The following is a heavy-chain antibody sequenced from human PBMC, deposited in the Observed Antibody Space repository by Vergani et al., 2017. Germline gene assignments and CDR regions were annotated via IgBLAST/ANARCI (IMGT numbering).Heavy chain of an antibody. J-gene: IGHJ6*03. Sequence: EVQLVESGGGLVKPGGSLRLSCAASGFTFRNAWMSWVRQAPGKGLEWVGRIKSKTDGGTTDNAAPVKGRFTISRDDSKNTLYLQMNSLKTEDTAVYYCTTRYCSRTSCNSYYYYMEVWAKGTTVNVSS. CDR1: GFTFRNAW. CDR2: IKSKTDGGTT. CDR3: TTRYCSRTSCNSYYYYMEV. D-gene: IGHD2-2*02. V-gene: IGHV3-15*01.